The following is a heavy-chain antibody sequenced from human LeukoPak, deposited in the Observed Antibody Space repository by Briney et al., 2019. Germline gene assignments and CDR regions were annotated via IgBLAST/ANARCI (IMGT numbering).Heavy chain of an antibody. CDR3: AKGIYSSGWSYFDY. D-gene: IGHD6-19*01. CDR2: LSGSGITT. V-gene: IGHV3-23*01. CDR1: GFTFSNSA. Sequence: PGGSLRLSCAASGFTFSNSAMSWVRQAPGKGLEWVSTLSGSGITTYYADSVKGRFTIPRDNSKNTLYLQMNTLRAEDSALYYCAKGIYSSGWSYFDYWGHGTLVTVSS. J-gene: IGHJ4*01.